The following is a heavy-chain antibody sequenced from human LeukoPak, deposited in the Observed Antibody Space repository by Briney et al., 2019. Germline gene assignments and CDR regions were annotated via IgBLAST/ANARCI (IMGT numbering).Heavy chain of an antibody. CDR2: INYSGST. J-gene: IGHJ6*03. D-gene: IGHD4-11*01. CDR1: GGSISSYY. CDR3: ARLGKTTVSSYYYYYYYMDV. V-gene: IGHV4-59*08. Sequence: SETLSLTCTVSGGSISSYYWSWIRQPPGKGLEWIGYINYSGSTNYNPSLKSRVTISADTSKNQFSLKLSSVTAADTAVYYCARLGKTTVSSYYYYYYYMDVWGKGTTVTVSS.